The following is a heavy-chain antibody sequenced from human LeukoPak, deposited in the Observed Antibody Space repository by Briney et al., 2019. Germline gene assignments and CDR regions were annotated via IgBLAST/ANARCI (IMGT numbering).Heavy chain of an antibody. CDR3: ARAGTGTSFPYYYYMDV. CDR1: GGSISSGSYY. D-gene: IGHD1-1*01. CDR2: FYTSETT. V-gene: IGHV4-61*02. J-gene: IGHJ6*03. Sequence: SETLSLTXTVSGGSISSGSYYWGWIRQPAGKGLEWIGRFYTSETTNYNPSLKSRVTISLDMSKNQFSLKLSSVTAADTAVYYCARAGTGTSFPYYYYMDVWGTGTTVTVSS.